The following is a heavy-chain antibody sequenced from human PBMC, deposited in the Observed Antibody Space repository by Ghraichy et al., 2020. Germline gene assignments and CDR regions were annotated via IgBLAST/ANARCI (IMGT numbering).Heavy chain of an antibody. J-gene: IGHJ4*02. CDR2: IYTSGST. D-gene: IGHD6-19*01. CDR1: GGSISSYY. V-gene: IGHV4-4*09. Sequence: SETLSLTCTVSGGSISSYYWSWIRQPPGKGLEWIGYIYTSGSTNYNPSLKSRVTISVDTSKNQFSLKLSSVTAADTAVYYCARQAPMEQWLVFGGQGTLVTVSS. CDR3: ARQAPMEQWLVF.